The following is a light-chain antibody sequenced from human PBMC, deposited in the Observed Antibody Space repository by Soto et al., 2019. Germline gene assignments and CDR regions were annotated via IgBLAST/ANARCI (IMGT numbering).Light chain of an antibody. CDR3: GTWDSSLTAVL. V-gene: IGLV1-51*01. Sequence: QSVLTQPPSVSAAPGQKVTISCSGSSSNIGSNYVSWYQQLPGTAPKLLIYDSDKRPSGIPDRFSGSKSDTSATLGITGLQTGDEVDYYCGTWDSSLTAVLFGGGTKLTVL. J-gene: IGLJ2*01. CDR2: DSD. CDR1: SSNIGSNY.